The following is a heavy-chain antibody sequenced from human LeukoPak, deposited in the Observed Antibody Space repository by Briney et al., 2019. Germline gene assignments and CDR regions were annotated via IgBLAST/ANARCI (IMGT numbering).Heavy chain of an antibody. CDR3: ARRLARRGYGDYCDY. V-gene: IGHV4-59*08. CDR2: IYHSGRT. J-gene: IGHJ4*02. Sequence: SETLSLTCTVSGGSINNYYWSWIRQPPGKGLEWIGYIYHSGRTNYNPSLKSRVTISVDTSKNQFSLKLSSVTAADTAVYYCARRLARRGYGDYCDYWGQGTLVTVSS. CDR1: GGSINNYY. D-gene: IGHD4-17*01.